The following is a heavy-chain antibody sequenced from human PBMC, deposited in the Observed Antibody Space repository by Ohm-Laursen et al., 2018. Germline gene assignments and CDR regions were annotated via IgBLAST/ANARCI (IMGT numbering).Heavy chain of an antibody. Sequence: ASVKVSCKASGYTFTSYDINWVRQATGQGLEWMGWMNPNSGNTGYAQKFQGRVTMTRNTSISTAYMELRSLRSEDTAVYYCARTWMGVRTLSYWGQGTLVTVSS. CDR2: MNPNSGNT. CDR3: ARTWMGVRTLSY. D-gene: IGHD3-16*01. CDR1: GYTFTSYD. J-gene: IGHJ4*02. V-gene: IGHV1-8*01.